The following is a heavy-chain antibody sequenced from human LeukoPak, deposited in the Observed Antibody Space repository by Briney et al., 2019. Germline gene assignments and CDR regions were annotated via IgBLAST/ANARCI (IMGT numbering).Heavy chain of an antibody. J-gene: IGHJ4*02. V-gene: IGHV3-33*01. D-gene: IGHD1-26*01. CDR2: IWYDGSNK. CDR3: ARPESGNYYFDY. Sequence: PGGSLRLSCAASGFTFSSYGMHWVRQAPGKGLEWVALIWYDGSNKYRADSVKGRFTISRDNSKNTLYLQMNSLRVEDTAVYYCARPESGNYYFDYWGQGTLVTVSS. CDR1: GFTFSSYG.